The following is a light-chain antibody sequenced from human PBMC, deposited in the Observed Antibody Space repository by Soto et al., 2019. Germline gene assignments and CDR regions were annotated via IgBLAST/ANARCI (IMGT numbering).Light chain of an antibody. CDR1: QSVSSSH. Sequence: EIVLTQSPGTLSLSPGERATLSCRPSQSVSSSHLAWYQQKPGQAPRLLISVASSRATGIPDRFSGSGSGTDFSLTISRLEPEDFAVYYCQQYSSSSRTFGQGTKVDI. CDR3: QQYSSSSRT. J-gene: IGKJ1*01. CDR2: VAS. V-gene: IGKV3-20*01.